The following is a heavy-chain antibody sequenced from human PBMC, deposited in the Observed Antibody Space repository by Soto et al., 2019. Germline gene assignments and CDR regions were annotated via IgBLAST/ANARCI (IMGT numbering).Heavy chain of an antibody. Sequence: PSETLSLTCAVYGGSFSGYYWSWIRQPPGKGLEWIGEINHSGSTDYNPSLKSRVTISVDTSKNQFSLKVTSVTAADAAVYYCASQRLTTALFDFWGQGTLVTVSS. CDR2: INHSGST. J-gene: IGHJ4*02. CDR1: GGSFSGYY. D-gene: IGHD1-1*01. V-gene: IGHV4-34*01. CDR3: ASQRLTTALFDF.